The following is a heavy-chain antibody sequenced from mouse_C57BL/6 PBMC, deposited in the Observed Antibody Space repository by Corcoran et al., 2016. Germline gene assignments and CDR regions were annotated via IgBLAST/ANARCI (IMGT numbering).Heavy chain of an antibody. CDR1: GYTFTDYY. D-gene: IGHD1-1*01. V-gene: IGHV1-26*01. CDR3: ASITTFDV. CDR2: INPNNGGT. J-gene: IGHJ1*03. Sequence: EVQLRQSGPERVKPGASVKISCKAPGYTFTDYYMNWVKQSHGKSLEWIGDINPNNGGTSYNQKFKGKATLTVDKSSSTAYMELRSLTSEDSAVYYCASITTFDVWGTGTTVTVSS.